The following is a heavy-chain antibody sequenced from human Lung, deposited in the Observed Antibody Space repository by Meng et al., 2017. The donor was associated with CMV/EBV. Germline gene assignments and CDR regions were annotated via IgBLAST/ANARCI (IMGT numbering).Heavy chain of an antibody. CDR2: ISTYNGNT. D-gene: IGHD2-2*01. J-gene: IGHJ6*02. CDR1: GYTFTGYG. Sequence: ASVKVSCKASGYTFTGYGINWLRQAPGQGPEWMGWISTYNGNTNSAQRLQGRVTMTNDTSTSTAYMELRSLRSDDTAVYYCARSVGVVVQAESHVMDVWGQGXTVTVSS. CDR3: ARSVGVVVQAESHVMDV. V-gene: IGHV1-18*01.